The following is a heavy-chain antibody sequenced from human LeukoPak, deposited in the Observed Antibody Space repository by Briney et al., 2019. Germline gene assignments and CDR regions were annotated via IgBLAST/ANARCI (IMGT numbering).Heavy chain of an antibody. V-gene: IGHV1-2*02. D-gene: IGHD2-2*01. CDR2: INPNDGDT. J-gene: IGHJ4*02. Sequence: ASVKVSCKASGYTFTDYYMHWVRQAPGQGFEWMGWINPNDGDTNYAQKFQGRVTMTRDTSISTAHMEVSGLRSDDTAVYYCARANFLYCSSSTCLFDYWGQGTLVTVSS. CDR3: ARANFLYCSSSTCLFDY. CDR1: GYTFTDYY.